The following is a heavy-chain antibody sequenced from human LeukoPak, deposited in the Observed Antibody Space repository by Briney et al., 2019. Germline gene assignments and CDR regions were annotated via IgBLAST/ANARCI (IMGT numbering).Heavy chain of an antibody. CDR3: AKSGLNRFDY. J-gene: IGHJ4*02. V-gene: IGHV3-23*01. CDR2: TVGSRPDT. D-gene: IGHD2-15*01. Sequence: PGGSLRLSCAASGFTFTNYAMSWVRQTPGKGLEWVAATVGSRPDTYHADSVKGRFTVSRDNSKNTLYLQMNSLRAEDTAVYYCAKSGLNRFDYWGQGTLVTVSS. CDR1: GFTFTNYA.